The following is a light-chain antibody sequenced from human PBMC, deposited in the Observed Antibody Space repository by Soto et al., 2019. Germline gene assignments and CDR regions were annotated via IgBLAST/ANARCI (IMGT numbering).Light chain of an antibody. V-gene: IGKV3-11*01. CDR1: QSVTSS. Sequence: EIVLTQSPATLSLSPGDRATLSCRASQSVTSSLAWFQQKPGQAPRLLIYDVSRRATAIPARFSGSGSGTDFTLTISSLEPEDFAVYYCQQYNDRPPITFSQGTRLEI. CDR2: DVS. CDR3: QQYNDRPPIT. J-gene: IGKJ5*01.